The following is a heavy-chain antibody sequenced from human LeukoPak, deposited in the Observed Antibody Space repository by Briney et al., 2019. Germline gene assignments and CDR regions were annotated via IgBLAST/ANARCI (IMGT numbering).Heavy chain of an antibody. V-gene: IGHV4-31*03. CDR1: GGSISSGGYY. CDR3: ARGVDPHSSWFDP. D-gene: IGHD3-10*01. CDR2: IYYSGST. Sequence: PSETLSLTCTVSGGSISSGGYYWSWIRQHPGTGLEWLGYIYYSGSTYYNPSLKSRVTISVDTSKNQFSLKLSSVTAADTAVYYCARGVDPHSSWFDPWGQGTLVTVSS. J-gene: IGHJ5*02.